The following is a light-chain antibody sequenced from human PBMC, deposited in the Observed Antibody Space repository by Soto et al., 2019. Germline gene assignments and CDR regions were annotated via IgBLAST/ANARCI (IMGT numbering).Light chain of an antibody. V-gene: IGKV3-15*01. J-gene: IGKJ5*01. Sequence: EIVMTQSPATLSVSAGERATLSCRASQSVSSNLAWYQQKPGQAPRLLIYGASTRATGIPARFSGSGSGTEFTLTISSLQSEDFAVYYCQQYNYWPTFGQGTRLEIK. CDR1: QSVSSN. CDR3: QQYNYWPT. CDR2: GAS.